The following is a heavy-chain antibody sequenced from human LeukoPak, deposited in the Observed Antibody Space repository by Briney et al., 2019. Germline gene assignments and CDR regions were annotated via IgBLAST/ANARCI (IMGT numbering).Heavy chain of an antibody. Sequence: SVKVSCKASGGTFSSYAISWVRQAPGQGLEWMGGIIPIFGTANYAQKLQGRVTMTTDTSTSTAYMELRSLRSDDTAVYYCARELRLGELSDHDAFDIWGQGTMVTVSS. CDR1: GGTFSSYA. V-gene: IGHV1-69*05. D-gene: IGHD3-16*02. CDR2: IIPIFGTA. J-gene: IGHJ3*02. CDR3: ARELRLGELSDHDAFDI.